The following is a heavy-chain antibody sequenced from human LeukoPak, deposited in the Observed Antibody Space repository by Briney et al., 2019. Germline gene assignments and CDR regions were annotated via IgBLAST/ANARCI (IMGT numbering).Heavy chain of an antibody. CDR3: ARLLGSVTTYDF. CDR2: IRPDGSGD. CDR1: EFTFRNYW. V-gene: IGHV3-7*01. D-gene: IGHD4-11*01. Sequence: PGGSPTLSRAASEFTFRNYWMSWVRQAPGKGLAGVASIRPDGSGDSYMDSVKGRFTISRDNAENSLFLQMNSLRAEDTAVYYCARLLGSVTTYDFWGQGTLVTVSS. J-gene: IGHJ4*02.